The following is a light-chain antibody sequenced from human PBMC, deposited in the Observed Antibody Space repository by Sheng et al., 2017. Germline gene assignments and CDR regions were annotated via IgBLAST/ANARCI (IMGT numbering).Light chain of an antibody. CDR1: QNIGTW. CDR3: QQYNSYPYT. Sequence: DIQMTQSPSTLSASVGDRVSITCRASQNIGTWLAWYQQKPGKAPKLLIYKTSSLDSGVPSRFSGSGSGTEFTLTISSLQPDDFATYYCQQYNSYPYTFGQGTKLEIK. J-gene: IGKJ2*01. CDR2: KTS. V-gene: IGKV1-5*03.